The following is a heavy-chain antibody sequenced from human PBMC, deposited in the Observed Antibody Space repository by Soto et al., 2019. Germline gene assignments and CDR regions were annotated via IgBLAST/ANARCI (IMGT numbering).Heavy chain of an antibody. CDR2: IIPIFGTA. CDR3: ARGLSRAYYYYYGMDV. D-gene: IGHD3-16*02. CDR1: GGTFSSYA. J-gene: IGHJ6*02. Sequence: ASVKVSCKASGGTFSSYAISWVRQAPGQGLEWMGGIIPIFGTANYAQKFQGRVTITADESTSTAYMELSSLRSEDTAVYYCARGLSRAYYYYYGMDVWGQGTTVTVSS. V-gene: IGHV1-69*13.